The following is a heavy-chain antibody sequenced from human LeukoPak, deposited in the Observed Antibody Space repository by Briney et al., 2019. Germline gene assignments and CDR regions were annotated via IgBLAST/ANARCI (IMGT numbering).Heavy chain of an antibody. CDR1: GGSISSGSYY. V-gene: IGHV4-61*09. CDR2: LYTRGST. Sequence: PSETLSLTCTVSGGSISSGSYYGTWIRQPAGKGLEWIGHLYTRGSTNYNPSLKRRVTISVDTSKNQFSLRLSSVTAADTAVYYCARTGLHYYDSGDGNWFDPWGQGTLVTVSS. CDR3: ARTGLHYYDSGDGNWFDP. J-gene: IGHJ5*02. D-gene: IGHD3-10*01.